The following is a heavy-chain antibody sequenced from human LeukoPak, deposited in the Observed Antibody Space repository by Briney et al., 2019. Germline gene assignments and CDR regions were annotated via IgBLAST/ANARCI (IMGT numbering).Heavy chain of an antibody. V-gene: IGHV3-7*03. D-gene: IGHD3-3*01. CDR1: GFTFSSYW. J-gene: IGHJ4*02. CDR2: IKQDGSEK. Sequence: GGSLRLSCAASGFTFSSYWMSWVRQAPGKGLEWVANIKQDGSEKYYVDSVKGRFTISRDNAKNSLYLQMNSLRAEDTAVYYCAKDEDFGVVIPFDYWGQGTLVTVSS. CDR3: AKDEDFGVVIPFDY.